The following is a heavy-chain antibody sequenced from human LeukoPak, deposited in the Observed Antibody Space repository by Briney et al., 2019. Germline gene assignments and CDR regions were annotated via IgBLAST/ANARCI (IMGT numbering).Heavy chain of an antibody. CDR2: INHSGST. J-gene: IGHJ4*02. D-gene: IGHD6-19*01. V-gene: IGHV4-34*01. CDR3: ARGSGWYFDY. Sequence: SETLSLTCAVYGGSFSGYYWSWIRQPPGKGLEWIGEINHSGSTNYNPSLKSRVTISVDTSKNQFSLKLSSVTAADTAVYYCARGSGWYFDYWGQGTLVTASS. CDR1: GGSFSGYY.